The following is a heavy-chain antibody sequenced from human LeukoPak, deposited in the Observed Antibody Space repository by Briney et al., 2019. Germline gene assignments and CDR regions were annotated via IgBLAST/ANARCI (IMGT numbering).Heavy chain of an antibody. Sequence: ASVNVSCKASGYTFTGYYLHWVRQAPGQGLEWMGRINPSSGGTNYAQKFQGRVTMTRDTSINTAYMDLSSLRSDDTAVYYCTGGPSGSDYWGQGTLVTDSS. CDR1: GYTFTGYY. CDR2: INPSSGGT. D-gene: IGHD3-10*01. V-gene: IGHV1-2*06. CDR3: TGGPSGSDY. J-gene: IGHJ4*02.